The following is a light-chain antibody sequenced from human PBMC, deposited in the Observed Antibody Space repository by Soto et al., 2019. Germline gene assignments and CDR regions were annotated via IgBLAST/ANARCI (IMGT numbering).Light chain of an antibody. CDR1: QSVTTF. CDR2: DAS. Sequence: EILLAQAPSSQGLSLVGGATLPCTAIQSVTTFLAWYQQKPGQAPRLLIYDASDRAPGIPARFSGSGSATDFTLTINNLEPEDFAVYYCQQRSNWPPSITFGQGTRLE. J-gene: IGKJ5*01. CDR3: QQRSNWPPSIT. V-gene: IGKV3-11*01.